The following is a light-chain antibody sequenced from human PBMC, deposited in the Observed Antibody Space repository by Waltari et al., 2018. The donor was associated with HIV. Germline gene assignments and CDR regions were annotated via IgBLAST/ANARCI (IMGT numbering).Light chain of an antibody. CDR3: QSYDSSLSGGDVV. J-gene: IGLJ2*01. CDR2: EVT. CDR1: SSNVGSDDL. Sequence: QSALTQPASVSGSPGQSITISCTGTSSNVGSDDLVSWYQQHPGEAPKLIIYEVTKRPSGVSNRFSGSKSGNTASLTISGLQAEDEADYYCQSYDSSLSGGDVVFGGGTKLTVL. V-gene: IGLV2-23*02.